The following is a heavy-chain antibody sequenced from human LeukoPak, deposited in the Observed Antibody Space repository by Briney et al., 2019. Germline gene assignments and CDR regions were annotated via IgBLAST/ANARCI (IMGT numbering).Heavy chain of an antibody. J-gene: IGHJ6*03. CDR2: IYIRGST. Sequence: PSETLSLTCTVSGDSISSYYWSWIRQPAGKELEWIGRIYIRGSTDYNPSLKSRVTMSLDTSKNEFSLKLSYVTAADTAVYYCARRVFLEWLNYYYYYMDVWGKGTTVTVSS. D-gene: IGHD3-3*01. CDR1: GDSISSYY. CDR3: ARRVFLEWLNYYYYYMDV. V-gene: IGHV4-4*07.